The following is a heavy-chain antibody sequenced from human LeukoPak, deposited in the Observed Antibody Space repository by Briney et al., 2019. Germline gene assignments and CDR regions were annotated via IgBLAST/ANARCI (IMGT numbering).Heavy chain of an antibody. J-gene: IGHJ6*02. CDR2: INPSGGST. Sequence: ASVKVSCKASGYTVTSYYMHWVRQAPGQGLEWMGIINPSGGSTSYAQKFQGRVTMTRDTSTSTVHMELSSLRSEDTAVYYCARDRGPDITMVRGATVGYYYYGMDVWGQGTTVTVSS. D-gene: IGHD3-10*01. CDR3: ARDRGPDITMVRGATVGYYYYGMDV. V-gene: IGHV1-46*01. CDR1: GYTVTSYY.